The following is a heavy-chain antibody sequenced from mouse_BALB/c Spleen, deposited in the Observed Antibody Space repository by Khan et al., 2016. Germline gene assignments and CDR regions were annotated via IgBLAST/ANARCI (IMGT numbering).Heavy chain of an antibody. CDR3: DRRRTIYYYGSTYGY. Sequence: VQLQQAGAELVKPGASVKLSCTASGFNIKDTFMHWVKQRPEQGLEWIGRIDPANGNTRYDPKFQGKTTITAATSTNQAYLQLSNLTSEDTAVPYCDRRRTIYYYGSTYGYWGKGTTLTVSS. CDR2: IDPANGNT. CDR1: GFNIKDTF. V-gene: IGHV14-3*02. D-gene: IGHD1-1*01. J-gene: IGHJ2*01.